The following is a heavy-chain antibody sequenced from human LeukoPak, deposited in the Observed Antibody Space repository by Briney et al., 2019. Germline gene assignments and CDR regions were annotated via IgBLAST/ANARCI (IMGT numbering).Heavy chain of an antibody. V-gene: IGHV4-31*03. CDR1: GGSISSGGYF. CDR3: ARFEMDDYGGNSVFHY. J-gene: IGHJ4*02. D-gene: IGHD4-23*01. CDR2: IYYSGST. Sequence: SDTLSLTCTVCGGSISSGGYFWSWIREPPGKGLEWFGYIYYSGSTYYNPSLKSRVTISVDTSKNQFSLKLSSVTAADTAVYYCARFEMDDYGGNSVFHYWGQGTLVTVSS.